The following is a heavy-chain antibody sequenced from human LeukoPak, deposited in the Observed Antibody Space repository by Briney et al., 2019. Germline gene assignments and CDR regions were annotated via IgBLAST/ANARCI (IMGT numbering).Heavy chain of an antibody. V-gene: IGHV3-23*01. CDR3: TVVPAATSPLDY. D-gene: IGHD2-2*01. Sequence: PGGSLRLSCAASGFTFTSYAMSWVRQAPGKGLGWVSAISGGGFSTYYADSLKGRFTISRDNSKNTLYLQMNSLRAEDTAVYYCTVVPAATSPLDYWGQGTLVTVSS. CDR2: ISGGGFST. CDR1: GFTFTSYA. J-gene: IGHJ4*02.